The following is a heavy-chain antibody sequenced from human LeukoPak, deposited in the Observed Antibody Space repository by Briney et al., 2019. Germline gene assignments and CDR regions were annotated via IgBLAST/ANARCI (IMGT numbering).Heavy chain of an antibody. CDR1: GGSISNYY. V-gene: IGHV3-23*01. D-gene: IGHD1-26*01. Sequence: ETLSLTCTVSGGSISNYYWTWVRQAPGKGLEWVSTISGSDDRTYYADSVKGRFTISRDNSKNTLYLQMNSLRAEDTATYYCAKHLAAQWELLDYWGQGTLVTVSS. CDR2: ISGSDDRT. J-gene: IGHJ4*02. CDR3: AKHLAAQWELLDY.